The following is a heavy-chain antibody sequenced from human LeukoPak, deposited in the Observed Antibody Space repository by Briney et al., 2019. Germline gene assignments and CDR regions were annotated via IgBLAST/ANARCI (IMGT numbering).Heavy chain of an antibody. Sequence: KAGGSLRLSCAASGFTFSSYSMNWVRQAPGKGLEWVSSISSSSSYIYYADSVKGRFTISRDNAKNSLHLQMNSLRAEDTAVYYCASRREAAAAGYWGAFDIWGQGTMVTVSS. CDR1: GFTFSSYS. CDR3: ASRREAAAAGYWGAFDI. J-gene: IGHJ3*02. D-gene: IGHD6-13*01. CDR2: ISSSSSYI. V-gene: IGHV3-21*01.